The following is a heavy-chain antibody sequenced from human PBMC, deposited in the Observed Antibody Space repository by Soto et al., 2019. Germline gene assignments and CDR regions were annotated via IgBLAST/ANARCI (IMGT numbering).Heavy chain of an antibody. CDR1: GYTFTSYD. J-gene: IGHJ6*02. V-gene: IGHV1-8*01. Sequence: QVQLVQSGAEVKKPGASVKVSCKASGYTFTSYDINWVRQATGQGLEWMGWMNPNSGNTGYSQKFQGRDTMTRNTSISTAYMEMSSLRSEDTAVYYCARRGYSSSWYYYYYYSMDVWGQGTTVTVSS. D-gene: IGHD6-13*01. CDR2: MNPNSGNT. CDR3: ARRGYSSSWYYYYYYSMDV.